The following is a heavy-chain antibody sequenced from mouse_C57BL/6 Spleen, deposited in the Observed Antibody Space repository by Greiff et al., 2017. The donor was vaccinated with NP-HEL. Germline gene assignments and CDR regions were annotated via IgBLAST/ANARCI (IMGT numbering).Heavy chain of an antibody. D-gene: IGHD2-4*01. CDR1: GFNIKNTY. V-gene: IGHV14-3*01. J-gene: IGHJ4*01. CDR3: ALIYYDYDYAMDY. Sequence: EVQLQQSVAELVRPGASVKLSCTASGFNIKNTYMHWVKQRPEQGLAWIGRIDPANGNTKYAPKFQGKATITADTSSNTAYLQLSSLTSEDTATYYCALIYYDYDYAMDYWGQGTSVTVSS. CDR2: IDPANGNT.